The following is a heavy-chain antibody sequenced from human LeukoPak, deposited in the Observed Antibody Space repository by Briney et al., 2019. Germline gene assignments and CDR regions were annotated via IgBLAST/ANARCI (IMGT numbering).Heavy chain of an antibody. D-gene: IGHD2/OR15-2a*01. V-gene: IGHV3-23*01. J-gene: IGHJ4*02. CDR2: ISAGGTAT. CDR3: SISDLGVDYVDY. Sequence: QSGGSLRLSCAASGFTFSDYYMTWIRQAPGKGLEWVSSISAGGTATDYADSVMGRFTISRDNSRNNVYLQMSSLRAEDTAVYYCSISDLGVDYVDYWGQGTLVTVSS. CDR1: GFTFSDYY.